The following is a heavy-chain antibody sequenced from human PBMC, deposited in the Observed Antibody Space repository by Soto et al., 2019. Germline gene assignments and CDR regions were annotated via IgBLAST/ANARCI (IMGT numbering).Heavy chain of an antibody. J-gene: IGHJ4*02. Sequence: QVQLQESGPGLVKPSGTLSLTCAVSGGSISSSNWWSWVRQPPGKGLEWIGEIYHSGSTNYNPSLKSRVTISVDKSKNQFSLKLSSATAADTAVYYCARVSGQQQLDLTVDFWGQGTLVTVSS. CDR2: IYHSGST. D-gene: IGHD6-13*01. V-gene: IGHV4-4*02. CDR1: GGSISSSNW. CDR3: ARVSGQQQLDLTVDF.